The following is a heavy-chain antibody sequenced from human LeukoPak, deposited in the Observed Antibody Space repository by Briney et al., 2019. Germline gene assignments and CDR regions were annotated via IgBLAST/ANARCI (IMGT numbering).Heavy chain of an antibody. V-gene: IGHV4-34*01. CDR2: INHSGST. Sequence: PSETLSLTCAVYGGSFSGYYWSWIRQPPGKGLEWIGEINHSGSTNYNPSLKSRVTISVDTSKNQFSLKLSSVTAADTAVYYCARRSGSYYNVGWFDPWGQGTLVTVSS. D-gene: IGHD3-10*01. CDR3: ARRSGSYYNVGWFDP. J-gene: IGHJ5*02. CDR1: GGSFSGYY.